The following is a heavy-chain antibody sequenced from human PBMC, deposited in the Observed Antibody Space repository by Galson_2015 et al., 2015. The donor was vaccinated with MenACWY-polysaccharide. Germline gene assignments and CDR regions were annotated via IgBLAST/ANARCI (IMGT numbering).Heavy chain of an antibody. V-gene: IGHV3-21*01. D-gene: IGHD3-22*01. CDR3: ARSRNYYDSSGYNTFDY. CDR2: ISSSSSYI. J-gene: IGHJ4*02. CDR1: GFTFSSYS. Sequence: SLRLSCAASGFTFSSYSMNWVRQAPGKGLEWVSSISSSSSYIYYADSVKGRFTISRDNAENSLYLQMNSLRAEDTAVYYCARSRNYYDSSGYNTFDYWGQGTLVTVSS.